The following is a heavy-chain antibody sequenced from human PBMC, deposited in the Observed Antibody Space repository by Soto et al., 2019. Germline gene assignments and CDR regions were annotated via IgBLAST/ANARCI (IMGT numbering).Heavy chain of an antibody. CDR2: IYHSGST. Sequence: YRRSSIRQPPGKGLEWIGYIYHSGSTYYNPSLKSRVTISVDRSKNQFSLKLSSVTAADTAVYYCARGSRGFGEFPYWGQGTLVTVSS. D-gene: IGHD3-10*01. CDR3: ARGSRGFGEFPY. J-gene: IGHJ4*02. V-gene: IGHV4-30-2*01. CDR1: YR.